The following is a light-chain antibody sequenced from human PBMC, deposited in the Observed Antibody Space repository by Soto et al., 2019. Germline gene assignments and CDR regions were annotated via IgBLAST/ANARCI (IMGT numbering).Light chain of an antibody. Sequence: EIVLTHSPGTLSLSPGERATLSCSASQSVSSSYLAWYQQKPGQAPRLLIYGASSRATGIPDRFSGSGSGTDFTLTISRLEPEDFAVYYCQHYVTSLTTFGQGTKVDIK. J-gene: IGKJ1*01. CDR1: QSVSSSY. V-gene: IGKV3-20*01. CDR2: GAS. CDR3: QHYVTSLTT.